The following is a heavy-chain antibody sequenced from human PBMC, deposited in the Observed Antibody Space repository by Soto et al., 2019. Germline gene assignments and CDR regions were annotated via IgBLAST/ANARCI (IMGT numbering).Heavy chain of an antibody. Sequence: PGESLKISCKASGYSFTTYWIGWVRQMPGKGLEWMGIIYPGDSDTRYSPSFQGQVTISADKSISTAYLQWSSLKASDSAMYYCARRRMTASSTRFGPWGQGTLVTVSS. CDR2: IYPGDSDT. J-gene: IGHJ5*02. D-gene: IGHD2-21*02. CDR3: ARRRMTASSTRFGP. CDR1: GYSFTTYW. V-gene: IGHV5-51*01.